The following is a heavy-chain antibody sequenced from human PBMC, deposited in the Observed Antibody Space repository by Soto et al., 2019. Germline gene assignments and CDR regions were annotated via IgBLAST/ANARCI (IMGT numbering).Heavy chain of an antibody. Sequence: VASVKVSCKASGYTFTGYYMHWVRQAPGQRLEWMGWINAANGNTKYSQNFQGRVTISRDTSASTAYLELSSLRSEDTAVYYCARVSFETSGYADYWGQGTLVTVSS. V-gene: IGHV1-3*01. D-gene: IGHD3-22*01. J-gene: IGHJ4*02. CDR3: ARVSFETSGYADY. CDR2: INAANGNT. CDR1: GYTFTGYY.